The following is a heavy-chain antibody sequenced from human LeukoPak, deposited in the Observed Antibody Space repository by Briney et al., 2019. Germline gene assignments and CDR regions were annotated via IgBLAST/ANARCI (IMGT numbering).Heavy chain of an antibody. CDR2: ISSSSSYI. V-gene: IGHV3-21*01. D-gene: IGHD2-2*01. J-gene: IGHJ6*02. Sequence: GGSLRLSCAASGFTFSSYSMNWVRQAPGKGLEWVSSISSSSSYIYYADSVKGRFTISRDNAKNSLYLQMNGLRAEDTAVYYCARDHGVPEDVVPAGMDVWGQGTTVTVSS. CDR1: GFTFSSYS. CDR3: ARDHGVPEDVVPAGMDV.